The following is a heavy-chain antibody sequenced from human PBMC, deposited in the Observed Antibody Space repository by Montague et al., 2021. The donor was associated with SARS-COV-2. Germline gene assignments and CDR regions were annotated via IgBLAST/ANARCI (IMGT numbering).Heavy chain of an antibody. CDR2: ISYHGNT. D-gene: IGHD3-22*01. J-gene: IGHJ4*02. V-gene: IGHV4-39*01. CDR3: ARRLDYWDSSGQRRHFDY. Sequence: SETLSLTCTVSGDSISSSSYDWGWIRRPPGKGLEWIGHISYHGNTNYNPSLKSRVTISIDTSRNRFSLKVSSVTATDTAIYYCARRLDYWDSSGQRRHFDYWGRGTLATVAS. CDR1: GDSISSSSYD.